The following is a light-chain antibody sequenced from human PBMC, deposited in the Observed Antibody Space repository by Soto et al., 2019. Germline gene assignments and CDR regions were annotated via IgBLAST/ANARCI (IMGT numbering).Light chain of an antibody. CDR2: AAS. V-gene: IGKV1-27*01. CDR1: QGISTY. CDR3: QNYNGAPWT. Sequence: DIQMTHSPSSLSASVGDRVTITCRARQGISTYLVWYQQKPGTVPKLLIFAASTLQSGVPSRFSGSGSGTDFTLTISSQQPEDVATYYCQNYNGAPWTFGQGTKVEIK. J-gene: IGKJ1*01.